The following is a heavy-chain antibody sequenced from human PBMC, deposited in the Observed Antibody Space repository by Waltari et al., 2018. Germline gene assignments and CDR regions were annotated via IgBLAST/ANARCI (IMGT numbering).Heavy chain of an antibody. V-gene: IGHV3-7*01. CDR2: IKQDGSEK. J-gene: IGHJ3*02. D-gene: IGHD6-19*01. Sequence: EVQLVESGGGLVQPGGSVRLSCAASGFPLSSYWMTWVGRAPGKGLEWVANIKQDGSEKYYVDSVKGRFTISRDNAKNSLYLQMNSLRAEDTAVYYCARDGYSSGWYLDAFDIWGQGTMVTVSS. CDR1: GFPLSSYW. CDR3: ARDGYSSGWYLDAFDI.